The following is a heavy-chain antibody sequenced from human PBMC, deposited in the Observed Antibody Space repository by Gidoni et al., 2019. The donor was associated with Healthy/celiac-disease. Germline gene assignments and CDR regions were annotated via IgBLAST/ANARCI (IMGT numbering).Heavy chain of an antibody. J-gene: IGHJ4*02. V-gene: IGHV3-23*01. Sequence: EVQLLESGGGLVQPGGSLRLSCAASGFTFSSYAMSWVRQAPGKGLEWVSAISGSGGSTYYADSVKGRFTISRDNSKNTLYPQMNSLRAEDTAVYYCAKAVQDIVVVPAADQNYFDYWGQGTLVTVSS. CDR3: AKAVQDIVVVPAADQNYFDY. CDR1: GFTFSSYA. D-gene: IGHD2-2*01. CDR2: ISGSGGST.